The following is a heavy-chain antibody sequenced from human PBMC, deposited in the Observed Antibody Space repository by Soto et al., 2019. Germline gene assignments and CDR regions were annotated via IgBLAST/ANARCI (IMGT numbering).Heavy chain of an antibody. D-gene: IGHD2-21*02. J-gene: IGHJ6*02. CDR1: GCTFTRYG. CDR2: ISGYDGRT. V-gene: IGHV1-18*01. Sequence: QVHLVQSGAEVKKPGASVKVSCKTSGCTFTRYGISWVRQAPGQGLEWMGWISGYDGRTNFAQKVQDRVTMTTDTSTSTGYMEVRSLSSDDTAVYYCAGEGDVPYYYYGMDVWGQGTTVTVSS. CDR3: AGEGDVPYYYYGMDV.